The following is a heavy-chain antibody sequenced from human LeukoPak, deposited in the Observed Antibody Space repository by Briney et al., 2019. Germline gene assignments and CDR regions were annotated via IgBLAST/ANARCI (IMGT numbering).Heavy chain of an antibody. CDR2: ISGSGGST. J-gene: IGHJ4*02. Sequence: PGRSLRLSCAASGFTFSSYAMSWVRQAPGKGLEWVSAISGSGGSTYYADSVKGRFTISRDNSKNTLYLQMNSLRAEDTAVYYCAKDCSSTSCYSGDDYWGQGTLVTVSS. CDR3: AKDCSSTSCYSGDDY. D-gene: IGHD2-2*02. CDR1: GFTFSSYA. V-gene: IGHV3-23*01.